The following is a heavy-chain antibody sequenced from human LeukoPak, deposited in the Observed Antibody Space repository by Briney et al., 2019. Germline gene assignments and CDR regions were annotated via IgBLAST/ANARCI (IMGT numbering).Heavy chain of an antibody. CDR3: ARAPLNYYGSPDGYFDY. J-gene: IGHJ4*02. Sequence: PSETLSLTCTVSGGSISSYYWSWIRQPPGKGLEWIGYIYYSGNTNYNPSLKSRVTISVDTSKNQFSLKLSSVTAADTAMYYCARAPLNYYGSPDGYFDYWGQGSMVSVSS. CDR1: GGSISSYY. D-gene: IGHD3-10*01. V-gene: IGHV4-59*01. CDR2: IYYSGNT.